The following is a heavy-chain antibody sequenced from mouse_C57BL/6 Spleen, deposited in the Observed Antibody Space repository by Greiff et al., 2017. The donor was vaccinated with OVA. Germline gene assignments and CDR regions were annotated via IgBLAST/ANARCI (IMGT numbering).Heavy chain of an antibody. D-gene: IGHD1-1*01. J-gene: IGHJ1*03. CDR2: IRNKANGYTT. V-gene: IGHV7-3*01. Sequence: EVKVVESGGGLVQPGGSLSLSCAASGFTFTDYYMSWVRQPPGKALEWFGFIRNKANGYTTEYSASVKGRFTISRANSQSILYLQMTAPSAKDSATYYCARSPDGSCFYWECEVWGTGTTVT. CDR1: GFTFTDYY. CDR3: ARSPDGSCFYWECEV.